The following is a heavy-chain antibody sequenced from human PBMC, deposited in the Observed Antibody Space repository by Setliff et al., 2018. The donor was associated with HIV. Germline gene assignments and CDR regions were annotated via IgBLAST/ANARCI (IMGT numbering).Heavy chain of an antibody. CDR1: GYTFTDYY. V-gene: IGHV1-2*04. CDR3: ARVQGHCIGGNCYSDYYGMDV. CDR2: INPNSGGT. J-gene: IGHJ6*02. D-gene: IGHD2-15*01. Sequence: ASVKVSCKASGYTFTDYYMHWVRQAPGQGLEWMAWINPNSGGTHFAQKFQGWVTVTWDSSISTSYMELRRLRNNDTAVYFCARVQGHCIGGNCYSDYYGMDVWGQGPPVPVSS.